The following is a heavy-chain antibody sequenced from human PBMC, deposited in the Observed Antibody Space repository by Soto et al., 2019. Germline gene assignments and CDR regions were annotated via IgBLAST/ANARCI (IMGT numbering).Heavy chain of an antibody. CDR2: ISSSGGTT. V-gene: IGHV3-11*01. J-gene: IGHJ4*02. Sequence: GAMRVSCAASGFTFGDYYMTWIRQSPGKGLECVSYISSSGGTTYHADSVKGRFTISRDNAKNSLYLQMNSLRVEDSAVYYCARDRDAYYYGSGTFHSDYWGQGTLVTVSS. D-gene: IGHD3-10*01. CDR1: GFTFGDYY. CDR3: ARDRDAYYYGSGTFHSDY.